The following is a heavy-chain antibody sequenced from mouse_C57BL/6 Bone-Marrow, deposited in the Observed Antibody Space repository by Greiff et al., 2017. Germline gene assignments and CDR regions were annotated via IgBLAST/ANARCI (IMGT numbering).Heavy chain of an antibody. J-gene: IGHJ1*03. V-gene: IGHV5-6*01. CDR1: GFTFSSYG. CDR2: ISSGGSYT. Sequence: EVQLVESGGDLVKPGGSLKLSCAASGFTFSSYGMSWVRQTPDKRLEWVATISSGGSYTYYPDSVKGRFTISRDNAKNTLYLQMSSLKSEDTAMYYWSSTRYSDNFDVWGTGTTVTVSS. D-gene: IGHD5-1*01. CDR3: SSTRYSDNFDV.